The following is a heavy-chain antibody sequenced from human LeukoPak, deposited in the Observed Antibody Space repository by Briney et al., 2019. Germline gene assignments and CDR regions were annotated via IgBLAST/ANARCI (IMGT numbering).Heavy chain of an antibody. CDR1: GVSRSSDY. CDR3: ARGLQWDLQAFDI. CDR2: VSYGGNT. D-gene: IGHD1-26*01. J-gene: IGHJ3*02. V-gene: IGHV4-59*01. Sequence: PSETLSLTCTVSGVSRSSDYWSWIRQPPGKELEWIGYVSYGGNTNYNPSLKSRVTISVDTSKNQFSLKLSSVTASDTAVYYCARGLQWDLQAFDIWGQGTMVTVSS.